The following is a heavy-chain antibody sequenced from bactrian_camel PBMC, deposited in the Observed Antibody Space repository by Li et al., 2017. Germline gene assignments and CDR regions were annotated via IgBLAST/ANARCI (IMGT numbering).Heavy chain of an antibody. Sequence: VQLVESGGGLVQPGGSLRLSCAASGFTFSTNCMSWVRQAPGKVLEWVSTINGMTGITYYADSVKGRFTISRDNPKNTLYLQMNSLKIEDTAVYYCVARWSGEVGQGTQVTVS. V-gene: IGHV3S40*01. J-gene: IGHJ4*01. CDR2: INGMTGIT. CDR1: GFTFSTNC. D-gene: IGHD5*01.